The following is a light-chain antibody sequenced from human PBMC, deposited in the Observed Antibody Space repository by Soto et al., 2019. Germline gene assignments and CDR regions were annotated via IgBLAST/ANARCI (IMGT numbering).Light chain of an antibody. CDR1: QSVSSN. V-gene: IGKV3-15*01. CDR2: GES. Sequence: EFVLTQSPGTLSLSPGERATLSCRASQSVSSNLAWYQQKPGQAPRLLIYGESTRATGIPARFSGSGSGTEFTLTISSLQSEDFAVYYCQQYNNWSTFGQGTRLEIK. CDR3: QQYNNWST. J-gene: IGKJ5*01.